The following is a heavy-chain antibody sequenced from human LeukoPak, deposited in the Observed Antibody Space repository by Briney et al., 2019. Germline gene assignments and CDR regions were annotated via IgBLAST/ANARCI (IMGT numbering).Heavy chain of an antibody. V-gene: IGHV3-30*02. CDR1: GFTFSSYG. CDR3: ARRGVVTGAFDI. J-gene: IGHJ3*02. CDR2: IRYDGSNK. D-gene: IGHD2-21*02. Sequence: GGSLRLSCAASGFTFSSYGIHWVRQAPGKGLEWVTFIRYDGSNKYYADSVKGRFTISRDNSKNTLYLQMNSLRAEDTAVYYCARRGVVTGAFDIWGQGTMVTVSS.